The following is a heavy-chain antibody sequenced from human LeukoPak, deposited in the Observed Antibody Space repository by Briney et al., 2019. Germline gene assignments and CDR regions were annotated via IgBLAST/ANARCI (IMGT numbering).Heavy chain of an antibody. CDR3: ARGPSPYY. CDR1: GGSFSGYY. Sequence: SETPSLTCAVYGGSFSGYYWSWIRQPPGKGLEWIGEINHSGSTNYNPSLKSRVTISVDTPKNQFSLKLSSVTAADTAVYYCARGPSPYYWGQGTLVTVSS. CDR2: INHSGST. V-gene: IGHV4-34*01. J-gene: IGHJ4*02.